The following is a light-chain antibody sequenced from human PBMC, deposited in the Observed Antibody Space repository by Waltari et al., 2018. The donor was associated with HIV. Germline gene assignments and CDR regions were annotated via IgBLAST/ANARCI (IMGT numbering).Light chain of an antibody. Sequence: ETVLTQSPATLSLSPGERATLSCRASQTVRSYLAWYQQKAGQAPRLLIYDASNRATGIPARFSGSGSGTNFTLTISSLDPEDFAFYFCQQRSNWPPKYTFGQGTKLEIK. J-gene: IGKJ2*01. CDR2: DAS. CDR3: QQRSNWPPKYT. V-gene: IGKV3-11*01. CDR1: QTVRSY.